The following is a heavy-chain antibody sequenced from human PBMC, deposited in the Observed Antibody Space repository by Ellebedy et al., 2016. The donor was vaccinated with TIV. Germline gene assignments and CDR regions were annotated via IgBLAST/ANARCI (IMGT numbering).Heavy chain of an antibody. CDR2: IIPIFGTA. CDR3: ARSPTTVTSYYYYGMDV. CDR1: GYTFTGYY. V-gene: IGHV1-69*13. J-gene: IGHJ6*02. D-gene: IGHD4-17*01. Sequence: AASVKVSCKASGYTFTGYYMHWVRQAPGQGLEWMGGIIPIFGTANYAQKFQGRVTITADESTSTAYMELSSLRSEDTAVYYCARSPTTVTSYYYYGMDVWGQGTTVTVSS.